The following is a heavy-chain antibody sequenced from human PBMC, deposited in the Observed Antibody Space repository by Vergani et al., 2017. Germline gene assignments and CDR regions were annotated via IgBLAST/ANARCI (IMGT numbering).Heavy chain of an antibody. CDR2: INPSGGHP. CDR1: GYTFSNYY. V-gene: IGHV1-46*03. J-gene: IGHJ4*02. D-gene: IGHD3-9*01. CDR3: ARGDYGILTGYRY. Sequence: QVQVVQSGAEVKKSGASVKVSCKTSGYTFSNYYMHWVRQAPGQGLEWIGIINPSGGHPNYAQKFQGRVTMTRDTSTSTVYMELSSLRSEDTAIYFCARGDYGILTGYRYWGQGTLVTVAA.